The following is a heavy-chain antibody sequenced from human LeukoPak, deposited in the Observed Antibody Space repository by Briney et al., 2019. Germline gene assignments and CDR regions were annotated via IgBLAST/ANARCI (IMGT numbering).Heavy chain of an antibody. CDR1: GVSISSSNS. D-gene: IGHD3/OR15-3a*01. CDR2: IYYSGNT. CDR3: ARQTGSGLFILP. J-gene: IGHJ4*02. V-gene: IGHV4-39*01. Sequence: SETLSLTCTVSGVSISSSNSWGWIRQPPGKGLEWIGSIYYSGNTYYNASLKSQVSTSIDTSKNQFSLRLTSVTAADAAVYYCARQTGSGLFILPGGQGTLVTVSS.